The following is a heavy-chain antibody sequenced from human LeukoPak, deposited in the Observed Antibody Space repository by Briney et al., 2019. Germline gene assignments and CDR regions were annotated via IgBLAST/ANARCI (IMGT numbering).Heavy chain of an antibody. CDR1: RFTFSSFV. V-gene: IGHV3-64D*06. J-gene: IGHJ3*02. D-gene: IGHD1-26*01. CDR2: LSPNGGNI. CDR3: VKDRTGTYAFDI. Sequence: TGGSLRLSCSASRFTFSSFVMHWVRQAPGKGLDYVSTLSPNGGNIYYADSVKGRFTISRDNSKNTLYLQMSSLRAEDSALYYCVKDRTGTYAFDIWGQGTMVTVSS.